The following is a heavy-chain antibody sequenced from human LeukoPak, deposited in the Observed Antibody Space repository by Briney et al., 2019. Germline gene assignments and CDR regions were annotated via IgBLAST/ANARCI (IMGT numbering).Heavy chain of an antibody. D-gene: IGHD3-22*01. J-gene: IGHJ4*02. CDR1: GGSISSYY. CDR3: ARILRDSRGYYHFDY. V-gene: IGHV4-59*01. Sequence: PSETLSLTCTVSGGSISSYYWSWIRQPPGKGLEWIGYIYYSGSTNYNPSLKSRVTISVDTSKNQFSLKLSSVTAADTAVYYCARILRDSRGYYHFDYWGQGTLVTVSS. CDR2: IYYSGST.